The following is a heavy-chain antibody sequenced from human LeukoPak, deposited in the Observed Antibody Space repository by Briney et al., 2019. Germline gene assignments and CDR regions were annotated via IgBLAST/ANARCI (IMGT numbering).Heavy chain of an antibody. J-gene: IGHJ4*02. V-gene: IGHV4-59*12. CDR3: ARELWFGELLLEDLMAFDY. D-gene: IGHD3-10*01. CDR1: GGSISSYY. CDR2: IYYSGST. Sequence: PSETLSLTCTVSGGSISSYYWSWIRQPPGKGLEWIGYIYYSGSTNYNPSLKSRVTISVDTSKNQFSLKLSSVTAADTAVYYCARELWFGELLLEDLMAFDYWGQGTLVTVSS.